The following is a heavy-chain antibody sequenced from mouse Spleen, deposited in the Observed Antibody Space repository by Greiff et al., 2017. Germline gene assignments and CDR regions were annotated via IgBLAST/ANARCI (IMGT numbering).Heavy chain of an antibody. D-gene: IGHD2-1*01. J-gene: IGHJ2*01. V-gene: IGHV1-69*01. CDR3: AREGYYGKYFDY. CDR2: IDPSDSYT. Sequence: QVQLQQPGAELVMPGASVKLSCKASGYTFTSYWMHWVKQRPGQGLEWIGEIDPSDSYTNYNQKFKGKATLTVDKSSSTAYMQLSSLTSGDSAVYYCAREGYYGKYFDYWGQGTTLTVSS. CDR1: GYTFTSYW.